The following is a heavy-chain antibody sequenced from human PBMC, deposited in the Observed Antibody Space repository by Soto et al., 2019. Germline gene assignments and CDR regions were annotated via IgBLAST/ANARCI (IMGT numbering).Heavy chain of an antibody. J-gene: IGHJ4*02. D-gene: IGHD3-22*01. CDR1: GYSFTSYW. Sequence: EVQLVQSGAEVKKPGESLRISCKGSGYSFTSYWISWVRQMPGKGLEWMGRIDPSDSYTNYSPSFQGHVTISADKSISTAYLQWSSLKASDTAMYYCARQSKATMIAKNLDYWGQGTLVTVSS. CDR3: ARQSKATMIAKNLDY. CDR2: IDPSDSYT. V-gene: IGHV5-10-1*03.